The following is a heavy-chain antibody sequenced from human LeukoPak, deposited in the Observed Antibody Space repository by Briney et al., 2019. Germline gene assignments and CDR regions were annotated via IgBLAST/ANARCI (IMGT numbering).Heavy chain of an antibody. CDR3: ALGGNSPGPNHFDY. D-gene: IGHD1-14*01. J-gene: IGHJ4*02. Sequence: GGSLRLSCAASGFTFSSYAMSWVRQAPGKGLEWVSAISGSGGSTYYADSVKGRFTISRDNSKNRLFLQMNSLRAGDTAVYYCALGGNSPGPNHFDYWGQGTLVTVSS. CDR1: GFTFSSYA. CDR2: ISGSGGST. V-gene: IGHV3-23*01.